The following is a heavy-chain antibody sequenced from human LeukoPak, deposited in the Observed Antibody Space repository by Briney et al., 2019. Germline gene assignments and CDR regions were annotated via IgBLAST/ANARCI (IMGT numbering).Heavy chain of an antibody. Sequence: ASVKVSCKASGYTFTSYGISWVRQAPGQGLEWMGWISTYNGNTDYAQKLRGRVTMTTDTSTSTAYLELRGLRSDDTAVYYCARITYDFWSGYYMTDDPWGQGTLVTVSS. D-gene: IGHD3-3*01. CDR1: GYTFTSYG. CDR2: ISTYNGNT. V-gene: IGHV1-18*01. CDR3: ARITYDFWSGYYMTDDP. J-gene: IGHJ5*02.